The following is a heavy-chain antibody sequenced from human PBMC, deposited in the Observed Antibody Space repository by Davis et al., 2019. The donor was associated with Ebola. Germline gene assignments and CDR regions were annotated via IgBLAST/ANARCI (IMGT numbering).Heavy chain of an antibody. Sequence: PSETLSLTCAVYGGSFSGYYWSWIRQPPGKGLEWIGEINHSGSTNYNPSLKSRVTISVDTSKNQFSLKLSSVTAADTAVYYCARGGGCSGGSCYFDYWGQGTLVTVSS. CDR2: INHSGST. V-gene: IGHV4-34*01. CDR1: GGSFSGYY. D-gene: IGHD2-15*01. CDR3: ARGGGCSGGSCYFDY. J-gene: IGHJ4*02.